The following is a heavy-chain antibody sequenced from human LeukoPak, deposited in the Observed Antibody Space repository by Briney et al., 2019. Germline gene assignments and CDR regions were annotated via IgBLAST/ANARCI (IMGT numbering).Heavy chain of an antibody. CDR3: ARKWLAQHFQH. V-gene: IGHV4-34*01. CDR2: INHSGST. Sequence: PSETLSLTCAAYGGSFSGYYWSWIRQPPGKELEWIGEINHSGSTNYNPSLKSRVTISVDTSKNQFSLKLSSVTAADTAVYYCARKWLAQHFQHWGQGTLVTVSS. CDR1: GGSFSGYY. D-gene: IGHD6-19*01. J-gene: IGHJ1*01.